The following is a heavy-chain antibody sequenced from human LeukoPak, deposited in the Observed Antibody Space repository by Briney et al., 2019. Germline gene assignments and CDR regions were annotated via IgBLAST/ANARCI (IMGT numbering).Heavy chain of an antibody. Sequence: GGSLRLSCAASGFTFSSYDMHWVRQATGKGLEWVSAIGTAGDTYYPGSVKDRLTISRENAKNSLYLQMNSLRAGDTAVYYCARGYSSGWYRGNDAFDIWGQGTMVTVSS. V-gene: IGHV3-13*01. CDR2: IGTAGDT. D-gene: IGHD6-19*01. J-gene: IGHJ3*02. CDR3: ARGYSSGWYRGNDAFDI. CDR1: GFTFSSYD.